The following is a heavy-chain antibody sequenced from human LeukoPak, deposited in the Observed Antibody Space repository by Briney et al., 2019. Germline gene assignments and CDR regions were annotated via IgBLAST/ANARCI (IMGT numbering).Heavy chain of an antibody. CDR2: VNPNNGDA. D-gene: IGHD6-6*01. Sequence: ASVNVSCKASGYSFTNYDINWVRQAAGQGLEWMGWVNPNNGDAGFSQKFQGRVTLSSNTSLTTAYMELTSLTSEDTAVYYCARELEYSSSEGAFDIWGQGTMVTVSS. J-gene: IGHJ3*02. CDR1: GYSFTNYD. V-gene: IGHV1-8*02. CDR3: ARELEYSSSEGAFDI.